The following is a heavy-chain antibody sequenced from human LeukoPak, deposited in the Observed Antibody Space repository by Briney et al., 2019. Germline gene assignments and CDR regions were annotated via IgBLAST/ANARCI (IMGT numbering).Heavy chain of an antibody. CDR1: GYIFTNYW. CDR3: ARRQYSGYDFDF. CDR2: IYPRDSDT. D-gene: IGHD5-12*01. J-gene: IGHJ4*02. V-gene: IGHV5-51*01. Sequence: GESLKISCKGSGYIFTNYWIGWVRQMPGKGLEWVGIIYPRDSDTRYSPSFQGQVIVSADKSISTAYLQWSSLEASDTAMYYCARRQYSGYDFDFWGQGTLVTVSS.